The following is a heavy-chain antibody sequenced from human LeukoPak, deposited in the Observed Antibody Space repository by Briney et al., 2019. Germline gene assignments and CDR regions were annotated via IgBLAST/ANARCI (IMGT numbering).Heavy chain of an antibody. D-gene: IGHD3-10*01. CDR2: ISGSGGST. V-gene: IGHV3-23*01. Sequence: GGSLRLSCAVSGFTFSSYAMSWVRQAPGKGLEWVSVISGSGGSTYHADSVKGRFTISRDNSMNTLYVQMNSLRAEDTAVYYCAKHYGSGSYGSYYYYNMDVWGKGTTVTVSS. J-gene: IGHJ6*03. CDR1: GFTFSSYA. CDR3: AKHYGSGSYGSYYYYNMDV.